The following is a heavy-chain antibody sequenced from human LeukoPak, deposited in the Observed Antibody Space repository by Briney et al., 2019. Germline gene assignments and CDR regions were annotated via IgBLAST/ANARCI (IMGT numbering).Heavy chain of an antibody. CDR2: ISSDGSST. Sequence: DPGGSLRLSCAASGFTFSSYWMHWVRQAPGKGLVWVSRISSDGSSTSYADSVKGRFTISRDNAKNTLYLQMNSLRAEDTAVYYCARSMIFPPDSFDYWGRGTLVTVSS. J-gene: IGHJ4*02. V-gene: IGHV3-74*01. D-gene: IGHD3-22*01. CDR3: ARSMIFPPDSFDY. CDR1: GFTFSSYW.